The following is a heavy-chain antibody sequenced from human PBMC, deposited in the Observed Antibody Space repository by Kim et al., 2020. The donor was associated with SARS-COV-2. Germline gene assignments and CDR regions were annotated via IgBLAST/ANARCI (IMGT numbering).Heavy chain of an antibody. D-gene: IGHD1-26*01. V-gene: IGHV1-3*01. J-gene: IGHJ4*02. Sequence: SQKFQGRGTITWDTSASTAYMELSSLRSEDTAVYYCARAGSGSYLYYFDYWGQGTLVTVSS. CDR3: ARAGSGSYLYYFDY.